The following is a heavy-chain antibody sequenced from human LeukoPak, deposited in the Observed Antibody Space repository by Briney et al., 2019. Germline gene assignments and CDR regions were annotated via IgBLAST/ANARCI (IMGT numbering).Heavy chain of an antibody. D-gene: IGHD3-3*01. V-gene: IGHV1-69*05. CDR1: GGTFSSYA. CDR2: IIPIFGTA. CDR3: ASGRLGRFLGWPYNWFDP. Sequence: SVKVSCKASGGTFSSYAISWVRQAPGQGLEWMGRIIPIFGTANYAQKFQGRVTITTDESTSTAYLELSSLRSEDTAVYYCASGRLGRFLGWPYNWFDPWGQGTLVTVSS. J-gene: IGHJ5*02.